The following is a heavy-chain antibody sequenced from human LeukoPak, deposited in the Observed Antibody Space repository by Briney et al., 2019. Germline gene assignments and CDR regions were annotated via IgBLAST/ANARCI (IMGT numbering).Heavy chain of an antibody. Sequence: SSETLSLTCTVSGGSISSYYWSWIRQPPGKGLEWVGYIYYSGSTNYNPSLKSRVTISVDTSKNQFSLKLSSVTAADTAAYYCARDSSSWYSDYYGMDVWGQGTTVTVSS. CDR2: IYYSGST. V-gene: IGHV4-59*01. J-gene: IGHJ6*02. CDR3: ARDSSSWYSDYYGMDV. D-gene: IGHD6-13*01. CDR1: GGSISSYY.